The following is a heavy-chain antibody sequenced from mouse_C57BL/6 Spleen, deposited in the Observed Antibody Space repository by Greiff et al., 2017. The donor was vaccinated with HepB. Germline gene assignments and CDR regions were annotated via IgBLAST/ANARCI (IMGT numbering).Heavy chain of an antibody. D-gene: IGHD2-4*01. Sequence: DVKLQESGGGLVQPGGSMKLSCVASGFTFSNYWMNWVRQSPEKGLEWVAQIRLKSDNYATHYAESVKGRFTISRDDSKSSVYLQMNNLRAEDTGIYYCTDDYDVAYWGQGTLVTVSA. J-gene: IGHJ3*01. CDR3: TDDYDVAY. CDR1: GFTFSNYW. CDR2: IRLKSDNYAT. V-gene: IGHV6-3*01.